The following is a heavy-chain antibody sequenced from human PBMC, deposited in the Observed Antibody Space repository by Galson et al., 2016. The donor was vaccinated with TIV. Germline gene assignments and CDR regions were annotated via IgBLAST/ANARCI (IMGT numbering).Heavy chain of an antibody. V-gene: IGHV4-30-2*01. CDR2: IFQTGST. CDR3: ARGEWPSVPDAMQAFDI. J-gene: IGHJ3*02. CDR1: GGSISGGAYS. Sequence: LSLTCAVSGGSISGGAYSWSWIRQPPGKGLEWIGYIFQTGSTYYNPSLMSLQSRVAISLDISKNQFSLKVKSVTAADTAMYYCARGEWPSVPDAMQAFDIWGQGTMVAVSS. D-gene: IGHD2-2*01.